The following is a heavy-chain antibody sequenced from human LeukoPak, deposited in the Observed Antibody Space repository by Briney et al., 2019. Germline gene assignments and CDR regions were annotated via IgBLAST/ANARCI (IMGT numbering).Heavy chain of an antibody. J-gene: IGHJ6*02. CDR2: ISSSSSYI. V-gene: IGHV3-21*01. CDR3: SGTYDFWSGYYLGDYCYGMDV. CDR1: GFTFSSYS. D-gene: IGHD3-3*01. Sequence: GGSLRLSCAASGFTFSSYSMNWVRQAPGKGLEWVSSISSSSSYIYYADSVKGRFTISRDNAKNSLYLQMNSLRAEDTAVYYCSGTYDFWSGYYLGDYCYGMDVWGQGTTVTVSS.